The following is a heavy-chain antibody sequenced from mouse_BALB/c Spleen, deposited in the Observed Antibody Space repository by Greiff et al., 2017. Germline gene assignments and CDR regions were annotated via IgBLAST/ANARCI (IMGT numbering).Heavy chain of an antibody. CDR1: GFTFSSYA. J-gene: IGHJ2*01. CDR2: ISSGGST. CDR3: ARNDPYGNYDY. Sequence: EVKLVESGGGLVKPGGSLKLSCAASGFTFSSYAMSWVRQTPEKRLEWVASISSGGSTYYPDSVKGRFTISRDNARNILYLQMSSLRSEDTAMYYCARNDPYGNYDYWGQGTTLTVSS. V-gene: IGHV5-6-5*01. D-gene: IGHD2-1*01.